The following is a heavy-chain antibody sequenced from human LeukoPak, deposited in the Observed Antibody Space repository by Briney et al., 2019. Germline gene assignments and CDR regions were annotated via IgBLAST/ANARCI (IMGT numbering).Heavy chain of an antibody. V-gene: IGHV1-2*06. CDR2: INSKSGGT. Sequence: ASVKVSCKASGYTFTGYYIHWVRQAPGQGLEWMGRINSKSGGTNYAQKFQGRVTMARDPSISTAYMELSRLRPDDTAVYFCARDPLTTVTPNWFDPWGQGTLVTVSS. D-gene: IGHD4-11*01. CDR1: GYTFTGYY. J-gene: IGHJ5*02. CDR3: ARDPLTTVTPNWFDP.